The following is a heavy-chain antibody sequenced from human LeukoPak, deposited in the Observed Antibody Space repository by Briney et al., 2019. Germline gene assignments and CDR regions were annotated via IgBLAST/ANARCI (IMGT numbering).Heavy chain of an antibody. D-gene: IGHD2-21*02. J-gene: IGHJ4*02. CDR3: ARLRVTTGFDY. Sequence: SETLSLTCTVSDGSITRSSYYWGWIRQTPGEGLDWIGSIYYTGIAYYNPSLQGRVTMSVDTSRNQFSLKLNSVTVADTAVYYCARLRVTTGFDYWDQGIPVTVSS. CDR1: DGSITRSSYY. V-gene: IGHV4-39*01. CDR2: IYYTGIA.